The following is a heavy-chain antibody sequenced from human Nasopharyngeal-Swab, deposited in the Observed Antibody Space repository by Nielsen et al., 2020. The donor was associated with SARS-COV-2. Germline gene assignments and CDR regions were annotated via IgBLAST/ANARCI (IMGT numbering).Heavy chain of an antibody. CDR1: GGSISSGSYY. V-gene: IGHV4-61*02. D-gene: IGHD5-18*01. CDR2: IYTSGST. CDR3: AREDTANAFDI. J-gene: IGHJ3*02. Sequence: SETLSLTCTVSGGSISSGSYYWSWIRQPAGKGLEWIGRIYTSGSTNYNPSLKSRVTISVDTSKNQFSLKLRSVTAADTAVYYCAREDTANAFDIWGQGTMVTVSS.